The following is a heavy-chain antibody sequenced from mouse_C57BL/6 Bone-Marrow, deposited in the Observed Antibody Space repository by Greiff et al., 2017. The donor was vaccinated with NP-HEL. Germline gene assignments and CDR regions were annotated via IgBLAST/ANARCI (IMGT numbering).Heavy chain of an antibody. V-gene: IGHV1-50*01. J-gene: IGHJ2*01. D-gene: IGHD2-3*01. CDR2: IDPSDSYT. CDR3: ATDGYYPYYCDY. Sequence: QVQLQQPGAELVKPGASVKLSCKASGYTFTSYWMQWVKQRPGQGLEWIGEIDPSDSYTNYNQKFKGKATLTVDTSSSTAYMQLSSLTSEDSAVYYCATDGYYPYYCDYWGQGTTLTVSS. CDR1: GYTFTSYW.